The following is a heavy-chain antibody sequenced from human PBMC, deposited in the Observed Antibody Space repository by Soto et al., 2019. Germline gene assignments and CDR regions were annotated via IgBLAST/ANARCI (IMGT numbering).Heavy chain of an antibody. J-gene: IGHJ4*02. V-gene: IGHV1-18*01. CDR2: ISAYNGNT. Sequence: QVQLVQSGAEVKKPGASVKVSCKASGYTFTSYYISGVRQAPGQGLEWMGWISAYNGNTNYAQKLQGRGTMTTDTSTSPAYMEQRGLRLDVTAVDSWARDLPPVDSWGQGTLITVSS. CDR1: GYTFTSYY. CDR3: ARDLPPVDS.